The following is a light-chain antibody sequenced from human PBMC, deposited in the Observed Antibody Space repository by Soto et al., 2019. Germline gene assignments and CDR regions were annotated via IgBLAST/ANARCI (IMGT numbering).Light chain of an antibody. CDR3: QFYGSSLIT. J-gene: IGKJ5*01. CDR2: GAS. Sequence: EIVLTQSPCTLSLSPGDRATLSCRASQCVSNNYLAWYQQKPGQAPRLLIYGASNRATGTPDRFSGSGSGTDFTLTISRLEPEDSAVYYCQFYGSSLITFGQGTRLEIK. CDR1: QCVSNNY. V-gene: IGKV3-20*01.